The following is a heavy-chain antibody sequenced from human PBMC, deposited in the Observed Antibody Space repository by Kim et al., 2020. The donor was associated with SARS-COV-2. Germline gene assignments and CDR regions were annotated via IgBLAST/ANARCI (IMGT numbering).Heavy chain of an antibody. J-gene: IGHJ4*02. D-gene: IGHD3-22*01. CDR1: GFTFGDYA. CDR3: AKVETYYYDSSGYFYFDY. Sequence: GGSLRLSCAASGFTFGDYAMHWVRQAPGKGLEWVSGISWNSGSIGYADSVKGRFTISRDNAKNSLYLQMNSLRAEDTALYYCAKVETYYYDSSGYFYFDYWGQGTLVTVSS. V-gene: IGHV3-9*01. CDR2: ISWNSGSI.